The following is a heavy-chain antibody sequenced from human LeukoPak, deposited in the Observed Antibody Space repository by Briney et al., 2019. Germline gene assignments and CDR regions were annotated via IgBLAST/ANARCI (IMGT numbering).Heavy chain of an antibody. V-gene: IGHV4-4*07. CDR2: IYTSGST. CDR3: ARDLIVVVPAAIVGYMDV. D-gene: IGHD2-2*02. Sequence: GSLRLSCAASGFTFSSYSMNWVRQAPGKGLEWIGRIYTSGSTNYNPSLKSRVTMSVDTSKNQFSLKLSSVTAADTAVYYCARDLIVVVPAAIVGYMDVWGKGTTVTVSS. J-gene: IGHJ6*03. CDR1: GFTFSSYS.